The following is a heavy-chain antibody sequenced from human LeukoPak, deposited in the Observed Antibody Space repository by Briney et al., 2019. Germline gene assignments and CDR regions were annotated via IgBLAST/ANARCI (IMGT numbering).Heavy chain of an antibody. V-gene: IGHV1-8*01. CDR1: GYPFTSYD. D-gene: IGHD3-10*01. J-gene: IGHJ5*02. Sequence: GASVKVSCKASGYPFTSYDINWVRQATGQGLEWMAWMNPNNGATGLEPKFHGRLSMTRDKSITTAYMELSGLTSDDTAVYYCATSFGSSTVILTTWGQGTQVTVSS. CDR2: MNPNNGAT. CDR3: ATSFGSSTVILTT.